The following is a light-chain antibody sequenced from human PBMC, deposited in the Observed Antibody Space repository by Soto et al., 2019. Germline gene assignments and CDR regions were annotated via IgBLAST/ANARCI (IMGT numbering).Light chain of an antibody. CDR2: DVT. V-gene: IGLV2-14*03. CDR1: SSDIGGFNY. J-gene: IGLJ2*01. Sequence: QSVLTQPASVSGSPGRSVTISCTGTSSDIGGFNYVSWYQHLPGRAPKLIIYDVTNRPSGISYRFSASKSGGTASLTISGLQAEDEAYYYCRSYSRSTTHVVFGGGTKLTVL. CDR3: RSYSRSTTHVV.